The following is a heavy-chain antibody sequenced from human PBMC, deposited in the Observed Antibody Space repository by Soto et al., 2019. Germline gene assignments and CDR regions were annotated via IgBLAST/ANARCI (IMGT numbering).Heavy chain of an antibody. V-gene: IGHV6-1*01. CDR1: GDIFSRNIAA. Sequence: SQALSLTCAISGDIFSRNIAARSWLRQSPSRGLEWLGRTYYRSKWYSDYAVSVKSRITINPDTSKNQFSLQLNSVTPEDTAVYYCARGSYYSGWVWRQGNRVTVSA. CDR3: ARGSYYSGWV. CDR2: TYYRSKWYS. J-gene: IGHJ4*02. D-gene: IGHD6-19*01.